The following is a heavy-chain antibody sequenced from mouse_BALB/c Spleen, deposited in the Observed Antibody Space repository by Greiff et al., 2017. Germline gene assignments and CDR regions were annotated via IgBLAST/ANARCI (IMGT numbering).Heavy chain of an antibody. CDR1: GFSLTSYG. CDR2: IWSGGST. D-gene: IGHD2-14*01. Sequence: VKVVESGPGLVQPSQSLSITCTVSGFSLTSYGVYWVRQSPGKGLEWLGVIWSGGSTDYNAAFISRLSISKDNSKSQVFFKMNSLQANDTAIYYCARNLDRYYAMDYWGQGTSVTVSS. V-gene: IGHV2-2*02. CDR3: ARNLDRYYAMDY. J-gene: IGHJ4*01.